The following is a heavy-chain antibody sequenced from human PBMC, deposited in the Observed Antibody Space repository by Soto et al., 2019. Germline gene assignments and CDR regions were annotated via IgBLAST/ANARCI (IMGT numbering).Heavy chain of an antibody. V-gene: IGHV4-31*03. CDR3: ARGGTSDSWPGHVDAFDI. J-gene: IGHJ3*02. Sequence: QVQLQESGPGLVKPSQTLSLTCTASGGSINSGTYYWSWIRQHPEKGLEWIGYIDNSGSTYSNPSLKSRITMYLDTSKNHFSLRLTSMTAADTAVYYCARGGTSDSWPGHVDAFDIWGPGTRVTVSS. CDR1: GGSINSGTYY. CDR2: IDNSGST. D-gene: IGHD1-7*01.